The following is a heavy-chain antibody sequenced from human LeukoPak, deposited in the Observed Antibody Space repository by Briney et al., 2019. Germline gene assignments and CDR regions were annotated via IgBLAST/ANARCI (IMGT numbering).Heavy chain of an antibody. V-gene: IGHV3-48*03. CDR1: GFTFSDYE. CDR3: AELGITMIGGV. D-gene: IGHD3-10*02. J-gene: IGHJ6*04. CDR2: ISSSGSTI. Sequence: GGSLRLSCAASGFTFSDYEMNWVRQAPGKGLEWVSYISSSGSTIYYADSVKGRFTISRDNAKSSLYLQMNSLRAEDAAVYYCAELGITMIGGVWGKGTTVTSPQ.